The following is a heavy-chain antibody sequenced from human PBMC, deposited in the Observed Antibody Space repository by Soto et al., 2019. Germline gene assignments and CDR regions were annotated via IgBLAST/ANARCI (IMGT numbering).Heavy chain of an antibody. J-gene: IGHJ6*02. V-gene: IGHV3-7*01. CDR2: IKQDGSEK. Sequence: GGSLRLSCAASGFTFSSYWMSWVRQAPGKGLEWVANIKQDGSEKYYVDSVKGRFTISRDNAKNSLYLQMNSLRAEDTAVYYCARDPNIVLVPAAFRSDSYYYGMDVWGQGTTVTVSS. D-gene: IGHD2-2*01. CDR1: GFTFSSYW. CDR3: ARDPNIVLVPAAFRSDSYYYGMDV.